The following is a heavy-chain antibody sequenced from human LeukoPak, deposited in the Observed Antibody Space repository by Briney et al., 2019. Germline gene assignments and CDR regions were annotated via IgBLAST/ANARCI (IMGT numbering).Heavy chain of an antibody. V-gene: IGHV1-3*01. CDR3: ARASRRGIAAAGTAWFDP. J-gene: IGHJ5*02. CDR1: GYTFTSYA. CDR2: INAGNGNT. Sequence: VASVKVSCKASGYTFTSYAMHWVRQAPGQRLEWMGWINAGNGNTKYSQKFQGRVTITRDTSASTAYMELSSLRSEDTAVYYCARASRRGIAAAGTAWFDPWGQGTLVTVSS. D-gene: IGHD6-13*01.